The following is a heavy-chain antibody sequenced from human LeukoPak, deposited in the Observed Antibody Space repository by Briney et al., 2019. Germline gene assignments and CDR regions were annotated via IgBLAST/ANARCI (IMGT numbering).Heavy chain of an antibody. Sequence: SETLSLTCIVSGYSITSGYYWGWIRQPPGKGLEWIGSIYHSGDTYYNPSLKSRVTISVDTSKNQFSLKLSSVTAADTAVYYCARGCGVTMVRGPGYFDLWGRGTLVTVSS. V-gene: IGHV4-38-2*02. J-gene: IGHJ2*01. CDR1: GYSITSGYY. CDR2: IYHSGDT. CDR3: ARGCGVTMVRGPGYFDL. D-gene: IGHD3-10*01.